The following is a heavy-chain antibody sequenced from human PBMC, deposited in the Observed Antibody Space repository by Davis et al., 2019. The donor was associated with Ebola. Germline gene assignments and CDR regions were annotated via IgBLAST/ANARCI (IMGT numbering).Heavy chain of an antibody. CDR2: IYADDSDT. D-gene: IGHD6-13*01. Sequence: PGGSLRLSCQGSGYRFTDYWIGWVRQMPGKGLEWMVIIYADDSDTRYSPSFEGQVTISADKAISTAYLQWTNLKASDTAIYFCARTAALVDSNWYRDGFDIWGQGTMVTVSS. CDR3: ARTAALVDSNWYRDGFDI. V-gene: IGHV5-51*01. J-gene: IGHJ3*02. CDR1: GYRFTDYW.